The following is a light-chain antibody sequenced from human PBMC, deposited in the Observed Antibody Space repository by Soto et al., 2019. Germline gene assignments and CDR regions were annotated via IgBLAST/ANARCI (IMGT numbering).Light chain of an antibody. CDR3: EQLHGYRIT. V-gene: IGKV1-9*01. J-gene: IGKJ5*01. CDR1: QGIDTS. CDR2: AAS. Sequence: ILFTQSPSSLSASVGCRFTSGWGASQGIDTSLAWYQQNPRKAPKLMIYAASNFQSGVPSRFSGSGSATHFTLTISSLQPEDFATYYCEQLHGYRITFGEGKRREI.